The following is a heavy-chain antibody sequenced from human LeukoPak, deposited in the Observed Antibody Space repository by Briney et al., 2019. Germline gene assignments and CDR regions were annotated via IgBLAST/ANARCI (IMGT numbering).Heavy chain of an antibody. Sequence: PGGSLRLSCAASGFTFSSYSMNWVRQAPGKGLEWVSSISSSSSYIYYADSVKGRFTISRDNAKNSLYLQMNSLRAEDTAVYYCARDRRHYYDSSGYQPYYFDYWGQGTLVTVSS. D-gene: IGHD3-22*01. CDR1: GFTFSSYS. V-gene: IGHV3-21*01. J-gene: IGHJ4*02. CDR3: ARDRRHYYDSSGYQPYYFDY. CDR2: ISSSSSYI.